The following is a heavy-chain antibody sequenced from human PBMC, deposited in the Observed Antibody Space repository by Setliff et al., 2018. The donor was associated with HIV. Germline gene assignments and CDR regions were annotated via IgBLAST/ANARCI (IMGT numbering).Heavy chain of an antibody. V-gene: IGHV4-34*01. Sequence: PSETLRLSCAASGFPFSDYYMSWIRQPPGKGLEWIGEIYHSGSTIYNPSLKSRVTISVDTSKNQFSLKLSSVIAADTAVYYCARVGYSRTSYAMDVWGQGTTVTVSS. D-gene: IGHD5-12*01. CDR2: IYHSGST. CDR1: GFPFSDYY. CDR3: ARVGYSRTSYAMDV. J-gene: IGHJ6*02.